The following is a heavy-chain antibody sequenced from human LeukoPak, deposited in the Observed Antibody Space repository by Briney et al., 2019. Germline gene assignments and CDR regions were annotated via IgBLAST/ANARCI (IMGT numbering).Heavy chain of an antibody. CDR3: ARDSTSFNDAFDI. J-gene: IGHJ3*02. V-gene: IGHV4-4*02. Sequence: SGTLSLTCAVSGGSISSSNWWSWVRQPPGKGLEWIGVIYDSGSTNYNPSLKSRVTISVDKSKSQFSLKLSSVTAADTAVYYCARDSTSFNDAFDIWGQGTIATVSS. CDR2: IYDSGST. CDR1: GGSISSSNW. D-gene: IGHD2-2*01.